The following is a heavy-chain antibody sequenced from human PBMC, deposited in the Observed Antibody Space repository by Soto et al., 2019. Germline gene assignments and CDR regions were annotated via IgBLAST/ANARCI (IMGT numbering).Heavy chain of an antibody. V-gene: IGHV3-72*01. CDR3: ARVYTGSGTYHLDY. D-gene: IGHD2-2*02. J-gene: IGHJ4*02. CDR1: GFSFSDYY. Sequence: EVQLVESGGGLVQPGGSLRLSCAVSGFSFSDYYMDWVRQAPGKGLEWVGRTRNKANSYTTEYGASAKGRFTISRDDSMNALYLQLNSRKTEDTAVYYCARVYTGSGTYHLDYWGQGTLVTVSS. CDR2: TRNKANSYTT.